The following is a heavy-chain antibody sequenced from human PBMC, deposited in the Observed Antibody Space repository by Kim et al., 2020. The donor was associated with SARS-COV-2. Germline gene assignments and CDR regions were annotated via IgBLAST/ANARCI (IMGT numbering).Heavy chain of an antibody. Sequence: GGSLRLSCAASGFTFSDYYMSWIRQAPGKGLEWVSYISSSSSYTNYADSVKGRFTISRDNAKNSLYLQMNSLRAEDTAVYYCAGQYYDSSGYYFNWGQGTLVTVSS. CDR3: AGQYYDSSGYYFN. J-gene: IGHJ4*02. CDR2: ISSSSSYT. CDR1: GFTFSDYY. D-gene: IGHD3-22*01. V-gene: IGHV3-11*06.